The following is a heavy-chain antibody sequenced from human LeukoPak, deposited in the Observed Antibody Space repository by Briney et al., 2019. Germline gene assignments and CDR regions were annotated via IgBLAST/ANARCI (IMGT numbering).Heavy chain of an antibody. V-gene: IGHV3-30-3*01. Sequence: GGSLRLSCAASGFTFSSYAMHWGRQAPGKGLEWVAVISYDGSNKYYADSVKGRFTISRDNSKNTLYLQMNSLRAEDTAVYYCARDRLYYYDSSGYYTGYFDYWGQGTLVTVSS. CDR3: ARDRLYYYDSSGYYTGYFDY. D-gene: IGHD3-22*01. CDR2: ISYDGSNK. J-gene: IGHJ4*02. CDR1: GFTFSSYA.